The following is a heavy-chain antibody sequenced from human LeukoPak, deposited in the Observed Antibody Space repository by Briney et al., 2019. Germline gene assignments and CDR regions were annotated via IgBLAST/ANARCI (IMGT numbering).Heavy chain of an antibody. J-gene: IGHJ4*02. D-gene: IGHD3-22*01. CDR3: ARMEYDRGYYFDY. V-gene: IGHV4-34*01. CDR1: GGSFSGYY. CDR2: INHSGST. Sequence: SETLSLTCAVYGGSFSGYYWSWIRQPPGKGLEWIGEINHSGSTNYNPSLKSRVTISVDTSKNQFPLKLSSVTAADTAVYYCARMEYDRGYYFDYWGQGTLVTVSS.